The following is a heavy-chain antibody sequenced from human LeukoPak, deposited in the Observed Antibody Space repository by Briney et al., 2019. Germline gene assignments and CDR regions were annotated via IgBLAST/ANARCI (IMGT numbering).Heavy chain of an antibody. CDR3: ARDRSGSYPNWFDP. Sequence: PGRSLRLSCAASGFTFSSYAMHWVRQAPGKGLEWVAVISYDGSNKYYADSVKGRFTISRDNSKNTLYLQMNSLRAEDTALYYCARDRSGSYPNWFDPWGQGTLVTVSS. D-gene: IGHD3-10*01. V-gene: IGHV3-30*04. CDR1: GFTFSSYA. CDR2: ISYDGSNK. J-gene: IGHJ5*02.